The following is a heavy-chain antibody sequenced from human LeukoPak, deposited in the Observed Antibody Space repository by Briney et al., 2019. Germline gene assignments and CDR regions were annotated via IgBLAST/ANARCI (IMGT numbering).Heavy chain of an antibody. Sequence: ASVSVSCKASGYTFTSYDINWVRQATGQGLEWMGWTNPNSGNTAYAQKFQGRVTMTRKTSITTAYMELSSLRSEDTAVYYCARGLYGPGSYYPDYWGQGTLVTVSS. CDR3: ARGLYGPGSYYPDY. D-gene: IGHD3-10*01. CDR2: TNPNSGNT. J-gene: IGHJ4*02. CDR1: GYTFTSYD. V-gene: IGHV1-8*01.